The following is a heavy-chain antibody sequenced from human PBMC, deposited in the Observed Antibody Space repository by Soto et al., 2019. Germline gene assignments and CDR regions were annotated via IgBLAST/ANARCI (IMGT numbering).Heavy chain of an antibody. J-gene: IGHJ6*02. CDR3: ARHEGPGKAFYYYYGMDV. D-gene: IGHD1-26*01. CDR2: IYPGDSDT. Sequence: EALKISCKGSGYSFTSYWIGLVRQMPWKGLEWMGIIYPGDSDTRYSPSFQGQVTISADKSISTANLQWNSLKASDNAMYYCARHEGPGKAFYYYYGMDVWGQGTTVTVSS. CDR1: GYSFTSYW. V-gene: IGHV5-51*01.